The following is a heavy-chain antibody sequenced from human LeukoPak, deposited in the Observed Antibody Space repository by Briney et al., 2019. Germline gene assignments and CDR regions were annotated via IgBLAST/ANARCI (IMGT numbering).Heavy chain of an antibody. Sequence: SETLSLTCTVSGDSISSGDYYWSWIRQPPGKGLEWIGYIYYSGSAYYDPSLQSRVTISVDTSKNQFSLKLTSVTAADTAVYYCARVRYNYIIFDYWGQGTLVTVSS. CDR2: IYYSGSA. CDR1: GDSISSGDYY. D-gene: IGHD1-1*01. V-gene: IGHV4-30-4*01. J-gene: IGHJ4*02. CDR3: ARVRYNYIIFDY.